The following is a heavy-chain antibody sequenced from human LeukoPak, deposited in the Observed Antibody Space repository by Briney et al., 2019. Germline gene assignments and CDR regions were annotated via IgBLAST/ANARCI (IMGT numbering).Heavy chain of an antibody. D-gene: IGHD1-7*01. CDR3: ARPQPLNYLFDY. Sequence: ASVKVSCKASGYTFNSYGISWVRQAPGQGLEWMGWISAYNGNTNYAQKLQGRVTMTTDTSTSTAYMELRSLRSDDTAVYYCARPQPLNYLFDYWGQGTLVTVSS. J-gene: IGHJ4*02. V-gene: IGHV1-18*01. CDR1: GYTFNSYG. CDR2: ISAYNGNT.